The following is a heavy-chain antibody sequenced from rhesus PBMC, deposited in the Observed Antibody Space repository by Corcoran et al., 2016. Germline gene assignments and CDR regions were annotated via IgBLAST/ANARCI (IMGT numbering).Heavy chain of an antibody. CDR2: IYWDDDK. CDR3: ARVRWNGNYRFLFDY. V-gene: IGHV2S1*01. CDR1: GFSLSTSGMG. Sequence: QVTLKESGPALVKPTQTLTLTCTFSGFSLSTSGMGVGWIRQPPGKALEGLARIYWDDDKYYSTSLKSRLNISKDTSKNQVVLTMTNMDPVDTATYYCARVRWNGNYRFLFDYWGQGVLVTVSS. J-gene: IGHJ4*01. D-gene: IGHD4-35*01.